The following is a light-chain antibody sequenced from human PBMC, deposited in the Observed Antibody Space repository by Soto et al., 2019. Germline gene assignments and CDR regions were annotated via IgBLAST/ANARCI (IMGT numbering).Light chain of an antibody. CDR2: DTS. J-gene: IGKJ2*01. CDR1: QTIITY. CDR3: QQCYSVPYT. Sequence: DIQMTQSPSSLSASVGDRVTITCRASQTIITYLNWYRQKPGKAPELLIYDTSSLHTGVPSRFSGRGSGTDFTLTISDLQPEDLATYFCQQCYSVPYTFGQGTKLEI. V-gene: IGKV1-39*01.